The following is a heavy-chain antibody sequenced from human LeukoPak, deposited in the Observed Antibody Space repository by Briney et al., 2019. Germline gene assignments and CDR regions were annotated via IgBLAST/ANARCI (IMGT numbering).Heavy chain of an antibody. CDR2: IGTAGDT. J-gene: IGHJ4*02. V-gene: IGHV3-13*01. Sequence: GRSLRLSCAASGFTFSSYDKHWVRQASGKGLEWVSAIGTAGDTYYPGSVKGRFTISRENAKNSLYLQMNSLRAGDTAVYYCARGGYSYAVDYWGQGTLVTVSS. CDR1: GFTFSSYD. CDR3: ARGGYSYAVDY. D-gene: IGHD5-18*01.